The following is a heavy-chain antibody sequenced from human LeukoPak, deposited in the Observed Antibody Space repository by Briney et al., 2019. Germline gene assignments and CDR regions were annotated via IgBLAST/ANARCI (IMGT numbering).Heavy chain of an antibody. CDR3: ASHPPVVARIGDY. Sequence: GGSLRLSCAASGFNFSRYWMTWVRKAPGKGLEWVANIKEDGTKTYYVDSVKGRFTVSRDNSKNTLYLQMNSLRAEDTAVYYCASHPPVVARIGDYWGQGTLVTVSS. V-gene: IGHV3-7*02. J-gene: IGHJ4*02. CDR2: IKEDGTKT. CDR1: GFNFSRYW. D-gene: IGHD5-12*01.